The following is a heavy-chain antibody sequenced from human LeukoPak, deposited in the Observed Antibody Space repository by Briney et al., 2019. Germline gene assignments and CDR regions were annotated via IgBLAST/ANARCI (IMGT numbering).Heavy chain of an antibody. J-gene: IGHJ4*02. CDR2: ISAYNGNT. CDR3: ASAFLSFRGVDDYGDY. CDR1: GYTFTSYG. V-gene: IGHV1-18*01. Sequence: ASVKVSCKASGYTFTSYGISWVRQAPGQGLEWMGRISAYNGNTNYAQKLQGRVTMTTDTSTSTAYMELRSLRSDDTAVCYCASAFLSFRGVDDYGDYGGQGTLVTVSS. D-gene: IGHD2-21*01.